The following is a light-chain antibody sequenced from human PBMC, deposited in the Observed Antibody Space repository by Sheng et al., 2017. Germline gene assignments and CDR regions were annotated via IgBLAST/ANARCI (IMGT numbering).Light chain of an antibody. CDR3: CSYTSSGTRV. J-gene: IGLJ3*02. CDR1: RSDLGSYSY. Sequence: QSALTQPASVSGSPGQSITISCTGTRSDLGSYSYVSWYQQHPGKAPKLIIYEVSNRPSGVSDRFSGSKSVNTASLTISGLQAEDEAHYYCCSYTSSGTRVFGGGTKVTVL. V-gene: IGLV2-14*01. CDR2: EVS.